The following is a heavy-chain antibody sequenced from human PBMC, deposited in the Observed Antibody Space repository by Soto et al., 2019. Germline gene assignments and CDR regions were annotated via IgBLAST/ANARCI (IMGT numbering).Heavy chain of an antibody. Sequence: QVQLQESGPGLVKPSQTLSLTCTVSGGSINSGGYCWSWIRQHPGKGLDWIGCISYGGSTSYNPSLKSRVTISVDTSKNQFSLKLTSVTAADTAVYYCARGGRSGHPGDYWGQGTLVTVSS. CDR2: ISYGGST. CDR3: ARGGRSGHPGDY. CDR1: GGSINSGGYC. J-gene: IGHJ4*02. V-gene: IGHV4-31*03. D-gene: IGHD2-15*01.